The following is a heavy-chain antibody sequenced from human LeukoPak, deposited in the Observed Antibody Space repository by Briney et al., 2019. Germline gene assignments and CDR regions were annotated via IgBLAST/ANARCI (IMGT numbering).Heavy chain of an antibody. CDR3: ARGGWSGYSYGSEPEKYFDY. CDR1: GYTFTGYY. CDR2: INPNSGGT. D-gene: IGHD5-18*01. J-gene: IGHJ4*02. V-gene: IGHV1-2*02. Sequence: ASVKVSCKASGYTFTGYYIHWVRQAPGQGLEWMGWINPNSGGTNDAQKFQGRVTMTTDTSISTAYMELSRLRSDDTAVYYCARGGWSGYSYGSEPEKYFDYWGQGILVTVSX.